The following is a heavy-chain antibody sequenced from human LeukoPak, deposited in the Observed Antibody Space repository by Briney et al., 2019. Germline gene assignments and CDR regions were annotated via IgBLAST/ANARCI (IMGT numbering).Heavy chain of an antibody. CDR2: IRYDGSNK. D-gene: IGHD1-1*01. J-gene: IGHJ4*02. Sequence: GGSLRLSCAASGFTFSTYGMHWVRQAPGKGLEWGAFIRYDGSNKYYADSVKGRFTISRDNSKNTLYLQMNSLRAEDTAMYFCAKDKDPWKSTSISDFDYWGQGTLVTVSS. CDR3: AKDKDPWKSTSISDFDY. CDR1: GFTFSTYG. V-gene: IGHV3-30*02.